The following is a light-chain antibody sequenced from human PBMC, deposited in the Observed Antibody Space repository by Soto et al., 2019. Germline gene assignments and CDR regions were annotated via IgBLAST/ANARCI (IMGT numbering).Light chain of an antibody. CDR1: QSIGSSY. J-gene: IGKJ1*01. CDR3: QQFGSSWLT. V-gene: IGKV3-20*01. Sequence: ENVLTQSPGTLSLSPGERATLSCRASQSIGSSYLAWYQQKPGHAPRLIIYGTSSRATGIPDRFSGSGSGTDFTLTISRLEPEAVYYCQQFGSSWLTFGQGTKVEIK. CDR2: GTS.